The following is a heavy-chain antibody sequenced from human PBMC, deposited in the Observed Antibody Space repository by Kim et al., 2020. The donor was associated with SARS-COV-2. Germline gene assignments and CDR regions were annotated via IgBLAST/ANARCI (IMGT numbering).Heavy chain of an antibody. D-gene: IGHD3-3*01. CDR3: AKGGTGITIFGVVILEDYFDY. CDR1: GFTFSSYA. V-gene: IGHV3-23*01. J-gene: IGHJ4*02. Sequence: GGSLRLSCAASGFTFSSYAMSWVRQAPGKGLEWVSAISGSGGSTYYADSVKGRFTISRDNSKNTLYLQMNSLRAEDTAVYYCAKGGTGITIFGVVILEDYFDYWGQGTLVTVSP. CDR2: ISGSGGST.